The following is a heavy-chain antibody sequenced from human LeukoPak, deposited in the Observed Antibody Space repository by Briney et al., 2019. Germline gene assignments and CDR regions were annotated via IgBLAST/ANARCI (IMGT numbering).Heavy chain of an antibody. CDR1: GFIISTYA. V-gene: IGHV3-23*01. CDR3: ARETTTYDF. Sequence: GGSLRLSCAASGFIISTYAMNWVRQAPGQGLEWVSTITGGGGITYYADSVKGRFTISRDNSKNTLSLQVSNLRAEDTAVYYCARETTTYDFWGQGTLVTVSS. D-gene: IGHD4-17*01. J-gene: IGHJ4*02. CDR2: ITGGGGIT.